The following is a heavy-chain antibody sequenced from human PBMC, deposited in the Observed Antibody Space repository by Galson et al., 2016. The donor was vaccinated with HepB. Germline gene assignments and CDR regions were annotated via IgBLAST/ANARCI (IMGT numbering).Heavy chain of an antibody. D-gene: IGHD3-16*01. J-gene: IGHJ3*01. CDR3: ARGSPGGPKIHDAFDL. V-gene: IGHV3-33*01. Sequence: SLRLSCAASGFTFHNFGMHWVRQAPGKGLEWVAVIWSDESSKYYADSVKGRFTISRDNFKNTVFLQMSSLRAEDTAVYYCARGSPGGPKIHDAFDLWGQGTRVTVSS. CDR2: IWSDESSK. CDR1: GFTFHNFG.